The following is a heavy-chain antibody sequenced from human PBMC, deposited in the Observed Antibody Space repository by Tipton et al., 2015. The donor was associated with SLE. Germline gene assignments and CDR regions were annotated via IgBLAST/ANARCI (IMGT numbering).Heavy chain of an antibody. CDR1: GASISTGGYY. V-gene: IGHV4-31*03. Sequence: TLSLTCTVSGASISTGGYYWTWIRQHPGKGLEWIGYFYYSGFTYYNPSLKSRVDISMDASKNQLSLKLSSVTAADTAVYYCGGHGSSGPPDYNSAYWGQGTLVTVSP. D-gene: IGHD1-26*01. CDR3: GGHGSSGPPDYNSAY. J-gene: IGHJ4*02. CDR2: FYYSGFT.